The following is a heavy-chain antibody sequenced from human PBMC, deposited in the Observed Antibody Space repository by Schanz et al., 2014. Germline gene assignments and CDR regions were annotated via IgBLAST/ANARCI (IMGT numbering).Heavy chain of an antibody. CDR2: ITRQGTT. Sequence: VQLVESGGGVVRPGRSLRLSCATSGFTFSRFAMNWVRQAPGRGLEWVSGITRQGTTYYGDFVRGRFSISRDLSSNTLYLQMNSLRADDSAIYYCAKDHPSSGWPAFDVWGQGTQVTVSS. J-gene: IGHJ4*02. CDR3: AKDHPSSGWPAFDV. D-gene: IGHD6-19*01. V-gene: IGHV3-23*04. CDR1: GFTFSRFA.